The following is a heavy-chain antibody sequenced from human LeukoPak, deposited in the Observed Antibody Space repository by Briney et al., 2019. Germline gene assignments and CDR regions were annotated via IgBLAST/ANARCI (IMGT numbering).Heavy chain of an antibody. D-gene: IGHD1-1*01. J-gene: IGHJ4*02. CDR1: GFTFSNYA. CDR3: AKDGGPTVFYYFDY. V-gene: IGHV3-23*01. Sequence: GGSLRLSCAASGFTFSNYAMSWVRQAPGKGLEWGSGISGSSGGTNYADPVKGRFTISRDNSRNTLYLQMNSLRAEDTAIYYCAKDGGPTVFYYFDYWGQGTLITVSS. CDR2: ISGSSGGT.